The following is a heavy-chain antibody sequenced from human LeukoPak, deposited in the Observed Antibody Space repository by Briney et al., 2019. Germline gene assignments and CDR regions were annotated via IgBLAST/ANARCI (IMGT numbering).Heavy chain of an antibody. CDR1: GFTFSNYW. J-gene: IGHJ4*02. CDR2: IKQDGSET. Sequence: GGSLRLSCAASGFTFSNYWMIWLRQAPGQGLEWVANIKQDGSETYYVDSLRGRFIISRDNAKNSLYLHVNSLRAEDTAVYNCANALGAHYFDYWGQGTLVTVSS. V-gene: IGHV3-7*05. CDR3: ANALGAHYFDY. D-gene: IGHD1-26*01.